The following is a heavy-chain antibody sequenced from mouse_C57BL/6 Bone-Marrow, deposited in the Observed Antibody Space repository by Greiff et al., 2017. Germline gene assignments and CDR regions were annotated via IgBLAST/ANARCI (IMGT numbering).Heavy chain of an antibody. V-gene: IGHV1-9*01. J-gene: IGHJ3*01. CDR1: GYTFTGYW. CDR3: ATDYYGSSLLAY. CDR2: ILPGSGST. D-gene: IGHD1-1*01. Sequence: QVQLQQSGAELMKPGASVKLSCKATGYTFTGYWIEWVKQRPGHGLEWIGEILPGSGSTNYNEKFKGKATFTADTSSNTAYMQLSSLTTEDSAIYYCATDYYGSSLLAYWGQGTLVTVSA.